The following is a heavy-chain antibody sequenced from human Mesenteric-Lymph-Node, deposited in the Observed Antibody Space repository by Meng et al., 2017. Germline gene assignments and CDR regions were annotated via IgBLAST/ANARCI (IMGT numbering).Heavy chain of an antibody. CDR2: ISYDGSKQ. J-gene: IGHJ4*02. Sequence: GESLKISCAASGFTFRNYVMHWVRLAPGVGLEWVAAISYDGSKQYYADSVKGRFTISRDNAKNSLYLQMNSLRAEDTAVYYCARDAMRGGDLDSWGRGTMVTVSS. D-gene: IGHD2-21*02. CDR3: ARDAMRGGDLDS. V-gene: IGHV3-30*04. CDR1: GFTFRNYV.